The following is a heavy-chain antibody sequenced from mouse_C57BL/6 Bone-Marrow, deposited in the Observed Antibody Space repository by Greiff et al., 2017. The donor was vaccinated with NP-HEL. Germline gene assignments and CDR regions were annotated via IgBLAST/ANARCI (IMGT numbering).Heavy chain of an antibody. CDR2: IYPGSGST. V-gene: IGHV1-55*01. Sequence: QVQLKQPGAELVKPGASVKMSCKASGYTFTSYWITWVKQRPGQGLEWIGDIYPGSGSTNYNEKFKSKATLTVDTSSSTAYLQLSSLTSEDSAVYYCASRWFAYWGQGTLVTVSA. CDR3: ASRWFAY. CDR1: GYTFTSYW. J-gene: IGHJ3*01.